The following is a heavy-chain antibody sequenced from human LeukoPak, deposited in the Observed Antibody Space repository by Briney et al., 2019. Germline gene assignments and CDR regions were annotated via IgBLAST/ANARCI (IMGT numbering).Heavy chain of an antibody. J-gene: IGHJ4*02. CDR1: GYTFTSNY. Sequence: ASVKVSCKASGYTFTSNYMHWVRQAPGQGLEWMGIINPIDDSTINAQKFQGRVTMTRDTSTSTVYMELSSLRSEDTALYYCARDWSKNFDYWGQGTLVTVSS. D-gene: IGHD3-3*01. CDR3: ARDWSKNFDY. V-gene: IGHV1-46*01. CDR2: INPIDDST.